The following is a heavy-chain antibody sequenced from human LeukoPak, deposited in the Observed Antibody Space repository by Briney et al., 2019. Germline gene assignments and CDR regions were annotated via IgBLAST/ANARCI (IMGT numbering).Heavy chain of an antibody. CDR3: ARGHMVARKFGNYYFDY. D-gene: IGHD3-16*01. CDR1: GGSFSGYY. CDR2: INHSGST. J-gene: IGHJ4*02. Sequence: SETLSLTCAVYGGSFSGYYWSWIRQPPGKGLEWIGEINHSGSTNYNPSLKSRVTISVDTSKDQFSLKVRSVTAADTAVYYCARGHMVARKFGNYYFDYWGQGTLVTVSS. V-gene: IGHV4-34*01.